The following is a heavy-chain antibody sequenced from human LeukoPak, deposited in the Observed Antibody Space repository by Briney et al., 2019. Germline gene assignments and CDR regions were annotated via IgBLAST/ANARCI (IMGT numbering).Heavy chain of an antibody. J-gene: IGHJ6*02. CDR2: ISGSGCST. Sequence: GGSLRLSCAASGLTFSSYAMSWLRQAPGKGLEWVSAISGSGCSTYYADSVKGRFTISRDNSKNTLYLQMNSLRAEDTAVYYCAVVPAAILGYYYYGMDVWGQGTTVTVSS. CDR1: GLTFSSYA. D-gene: IGHD2-2*02. V-gene: IGHV3-23*01. CDR3: AVVPAAILGYYYYGMDV.